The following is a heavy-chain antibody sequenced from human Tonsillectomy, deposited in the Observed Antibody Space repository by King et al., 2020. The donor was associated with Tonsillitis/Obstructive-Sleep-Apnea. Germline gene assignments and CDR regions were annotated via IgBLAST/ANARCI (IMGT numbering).Heavy chain of an antibody. Sequence: QLQESGPGLVKPSETLSLTCTVSSASISSYSWSWIRQPPGKGLEWIGYIYNSGSTNYNPSLKSRVTISVDTSKNQFSLKLRSVTTMDTAVYYCARAPVATTVDYWGQGTLVTVAS. CDR2: IYNSGST. J-gene: IGHJ4*02. V-gene: IGHV4-59*01. CDR1: SASISSYS. CDR3: ARAPVATTVDY. D-gene: IGHD5-12*01.